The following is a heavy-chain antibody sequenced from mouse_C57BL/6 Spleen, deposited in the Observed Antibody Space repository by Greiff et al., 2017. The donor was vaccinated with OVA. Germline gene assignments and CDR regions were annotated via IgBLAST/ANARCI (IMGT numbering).Heavy chain of an antibody. CDR1: GFTFSSYG. CDR2: ISSGGSYT. D-gene: IGHD4-1*01. CDR3: ARHGVGLPGVDY. J-gene: IGHJ2*01. V-gene: IGHV5-6*01. Sequence: EVQLQESGGDLVKPGGSLKLSCAASGFTFSSYGMSWVRQTPDKRLEWVATISSGGSYTYYPDSVKGRFTISRDNAKNTLYLQMSSLKSEDTAMYYCARHGVGLPGVDYWGQGTTLTVSS.